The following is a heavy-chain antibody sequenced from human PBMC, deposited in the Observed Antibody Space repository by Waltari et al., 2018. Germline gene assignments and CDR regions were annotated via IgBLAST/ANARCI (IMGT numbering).Heavy chain of an antibody. CDR1: WFTFSGPD. V-gene: IGHV3-73*02. CDR2: IRSEPKDYAT. CDR3: TRPSSSINRKDCYFDL. J-gene: IGHJ2*01. D-gene: IGHD3-3*02. Sequence: EVQLVESGGDLVQPGGCLKLPCAASWFTFSGPDTHWVRQSSGKGLEWVGRIRSEPKDYATAYGASVTGRFPISRDDLKNTAFLQMNSLNIEDTAVYFCTRPSSSINRKDCYFDLWGRGTLVTVSS.